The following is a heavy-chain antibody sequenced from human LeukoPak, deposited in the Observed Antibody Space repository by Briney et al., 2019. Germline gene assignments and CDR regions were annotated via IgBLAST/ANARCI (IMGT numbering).Heavy chain of an antibody. J-gene: IGHJ6*03. CDR3: ASRYPYYYCYMDV. CDR1: GGSFSGYY. CDR2: INHSGST. D-gene: IGHD1-1*01. V-gene: IGHV4-34*01. Sequence: SETLSLTCAVYGGSFSGYYWSWIRQPPGKGLEWIGEINHSGSTNYNPSLKSRVTISVDTSKNQFSLKLSSVTAADTAVYYCASRYPYYYCYMDVWGKGTTVTVSS.